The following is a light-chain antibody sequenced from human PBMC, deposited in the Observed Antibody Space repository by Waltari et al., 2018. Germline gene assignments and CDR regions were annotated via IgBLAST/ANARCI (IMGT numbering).Light chain of an antibody. J-gene: IGLJ2*01. Sequence: SSELTQDPAVSVALGQPVRITCQGDSLRSYYASWYQQEPGQAPVLVIYGKNNRPSGIPDRFSGSSSGNTASLTITGAQAEDEADYYCNSRDSSGNHLEVFGGGTKLTVL. CDR2: GKN. CDR3: NSRDSSGNHLEV. V-gene: IGLV3-19*01. CDR1: SLRSYY.